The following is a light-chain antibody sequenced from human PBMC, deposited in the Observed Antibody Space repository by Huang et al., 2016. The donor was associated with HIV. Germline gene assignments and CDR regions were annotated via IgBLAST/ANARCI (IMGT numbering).Light chain of an antibody. CDR3: HQYNDWPIT. Sequence: EIVMTQSPATLSVSSVGRATLSCRASQSVSTNLAWYQQKPGQAPRLLIYGASTRATVIPARFRGSGSGTEFTLTISDLQSEDFAVYYCHQYNDWPITFGPGTKVDIK. V-gene: IGKV3-15*01. J-gene: IGKJ3*01. CDR1: QSVSTN. CDR2: GAS.